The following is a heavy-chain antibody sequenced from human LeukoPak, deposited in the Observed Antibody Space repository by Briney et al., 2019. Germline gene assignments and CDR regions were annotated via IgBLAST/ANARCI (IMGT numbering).Heavy chain of an antibody. CDR2: IIPILGIA. D-gene: IGHD2-15*01. J-gene: IGHJ4*02. V-gene: IGHV1-69*04. Sequence: SVNVSCKASGYTFTSYGISWVRQAPGQGLEWMGRIIPILGIANYAQKFQGRVTVTADKSTSTAYMELSSLRAEDTAVYYCATGYCSGGRCYFDYWRQGTLVTVS. CDR3: ATGYCSGGRCYFDY. CDR1: GYTFTSYG.